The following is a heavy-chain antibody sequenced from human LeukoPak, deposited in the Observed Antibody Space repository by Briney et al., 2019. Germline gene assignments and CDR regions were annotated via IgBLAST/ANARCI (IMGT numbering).Heavy chain of an antibody. J-gene: IGHJ3*02. CDR1: GGSFSTYY. Sequence: PSETLSLTCTVSGGSFSTYYWSWIRQPPGKGLEWIGYIYYSGSTNYNPSLQSRVTISVDTSKNQFSLRLNSVTAADTAVYYCARGLNNRKSGRRFDVFEIWGQGTMVTVSS. CDR2: IYYSGST. V-gene: IGHV4-59*01. D-gene: IGHD3-3*01. CDR3: ARGLNNRKSGRRFDVFEI.